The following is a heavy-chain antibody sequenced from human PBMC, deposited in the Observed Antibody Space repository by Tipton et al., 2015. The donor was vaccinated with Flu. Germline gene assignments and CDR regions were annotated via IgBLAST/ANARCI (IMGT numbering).Heavy chain of an antibody. Sequence: TLSLTCTVPGGSISSSSYYWGWIRQPPGKGLEWIGSIYYSGSTYYNPSLKSRVTISVDTSKNQFSLKLSSVTAADTAVYYCARRLLWVSAFDIWGQGTMVTVSS. CDR1: GGSISSSSYY. CDR3: ARRLLWVSAFDI. V-gene: IGHV4-39*01. D-gene: IGHD3-10*01. J-gene: IGHJ3*02. CDR2: IYYSGST.